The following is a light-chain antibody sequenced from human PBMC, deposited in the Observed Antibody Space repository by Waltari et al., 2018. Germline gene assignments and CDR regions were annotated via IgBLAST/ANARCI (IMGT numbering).Light chain of an antibody. CDR3: LSRDSSGNHPV. J-gene: IGLJ3*02. CDR2: GRN. Sequence: SSELTQDPAVSVALGQTVRITCLGDNVRSYYASWYQQKPGQAPLLVIYGRNNRPSGIPDLFSGSYSGNTASLTITGALADDEADYYCLSRDSSGNHPVFGGGTKLTVL. CDR1: NVRSYY. V-gene: IGLV3-19*01.